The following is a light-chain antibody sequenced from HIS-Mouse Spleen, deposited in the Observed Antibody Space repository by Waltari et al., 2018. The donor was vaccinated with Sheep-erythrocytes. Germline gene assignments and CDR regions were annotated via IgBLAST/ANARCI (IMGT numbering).Light chain of an antibody. V-gene: IGLV2-23*01. CDR2: EGS. CDR3: CSYAGSSTPWV. Sequence: QSALTQPASVSGSPGQSITLSCTGTRSDVGCYNLFSWYQQHPGKAPKLMIYEGSKRPSGVSNRFSGSKSGNTASLTISGLQAEDEADYYCCSYAGSSTPWVFGGGTKLTVL. J-gene: IGLJ3*02. CDR1: RSDVGCYNL.